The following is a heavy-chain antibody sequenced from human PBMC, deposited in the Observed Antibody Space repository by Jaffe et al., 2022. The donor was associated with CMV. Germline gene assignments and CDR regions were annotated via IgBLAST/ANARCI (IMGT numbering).Heavy chain of an antibody. Sequence: QVTLKESGPVLVKPTETLTLTCTVSGFSLSNARMGVSWIRQPPGKALEWLAHIFSNDEKSYSTSLKSRLTISKDTSKSQVVLTMTNMDPVDTATYYCARNGPGCSSTSCYRYYYYMDVWGKGTTVTVSS. J-gene: IGHJ6*03. D-gene: IGHD2-2*02. CDR2: IFSNDEK. CDR1: GFSLSNARMG. V-gene: IGHV2-26*01. CDR3: ARNGPGCSSTSCYRYYYYMDV.